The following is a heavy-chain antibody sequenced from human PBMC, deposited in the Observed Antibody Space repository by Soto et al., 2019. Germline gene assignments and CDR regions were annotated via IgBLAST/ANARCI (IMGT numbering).Heavy chain of an antibody. CDR1: GYTFSGYY. D-gene: IGHD6-19*01. V-gene: IGHV1-46*01. Sequence: ASVKVSCKASGYTFSGYYIHWVRQAPGQGLEWMGVVNPSGGSPSYAQKFQGRVTMTRDTSTSTVYMELISLRSEDTALYYCARDPGIAVAGSDPYYYGMDVWGQGTTVTVS. CDR2: VNPSGGSP. J-gene: IGHJ6*02. CDR3: ARDPGIAVAGSDPYYYGMDV.